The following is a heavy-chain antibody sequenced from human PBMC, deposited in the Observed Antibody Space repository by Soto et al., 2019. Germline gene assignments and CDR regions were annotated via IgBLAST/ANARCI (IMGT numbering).Heavy chain of an antibody. D-gene: IGHD1-1*01. V-gene: IGHV4-39*01. CDR2: ISYSGST. CDR3: ARHVVGTTYNS. Sequence: QLQLQESGPGLVKPSETLSLICIVSGGSISSSSHYWGWIRQPPGKGLEYIGSISYSGSTYYNPSLKSRVTISGDTSKNQFSLKLSSVTDADTAVYYCARHVVGTTYNSWGQGTLVTVSS. J-gene: IGHJ4*02. CDR1: GGSISSSSHY.